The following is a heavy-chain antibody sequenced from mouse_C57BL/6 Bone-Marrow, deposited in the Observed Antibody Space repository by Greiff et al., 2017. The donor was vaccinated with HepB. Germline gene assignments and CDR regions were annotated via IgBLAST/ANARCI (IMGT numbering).Heavy chain of an antibody. V-gene: IGHV7-3*01. CDR3: ARYNGSVPY. D-gene: IGHD2-2*01. CDR1: GFTFTDYY. CDR2: IRNKANGYTT. J-gene: IGHJ3*01. Sequence: EVKVVESGGGLVQPGGSLSLSCAASGFTFTDYYMSWVRQPPGKALEWLGFIRNKANGYTTEYSASVKGRFTISRDNSQSILYLQMNALRAEDSATYYCARYNGSVPYWGQGTLVTVSA.